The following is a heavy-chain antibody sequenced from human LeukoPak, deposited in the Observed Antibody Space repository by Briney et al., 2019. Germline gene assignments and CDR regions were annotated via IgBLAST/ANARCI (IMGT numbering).Heavy chain of an antibody. CDR2: ISSSSIYI. V-gene: IGHV3-21*01. Sequence: GGSLRLSCAASGFTFSSYSMNWVRQAPGKGLEWVSTISSSSIYIYYADSVKGRFTISRDNSKNTLYLQMNSLRAEDTAVYYCARGPERTGVGTRYYYDMDVWGQGTTVTVSS. J-gene: IGHJ6*02. CDR3: ARGPERTGVGTRYYYDMDV. D-gene: IGHD2-8*01. CDR1: GFTFSSYS.